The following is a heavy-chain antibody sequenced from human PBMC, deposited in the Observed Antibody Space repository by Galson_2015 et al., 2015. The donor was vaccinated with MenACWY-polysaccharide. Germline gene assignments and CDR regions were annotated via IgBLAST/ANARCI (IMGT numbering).Heavy chain of an antibody. J-gene: IGHJ4*02. Sequence: SLRLSCAASGFTFSNYAMSWVRQAPGKGLEWVSTIGGSGSNTQYADSVKGRFTISRDNSKNTLSLQMHSLRAEATAVYDCARVRCSTVKDQYDYWGQGTLVAVSS. CDR3: ARVRCSTVKDQYDY. CDR1: GFTFSNYA. V-gene: IGHV3-23*01. D-gene: IGHD4-17*01. CDR2: IGGSGSNT.